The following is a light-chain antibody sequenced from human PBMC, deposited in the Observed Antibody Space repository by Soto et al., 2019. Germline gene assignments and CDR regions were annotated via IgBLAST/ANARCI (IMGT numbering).Light chain of an antibody. J-gene: IGLJ2*01. CDR1: SSDVGGFNY. V-gene: IGLV2-14*01. CDR3: GSYTSSNTLV. Sequence: QSALTQPASVSGSPGQSITISCTGTSSDVGGFNYVSWYQQHPGKAPKLMIYEVTNRPSGVSNRFSGSKSGNTASLTISGLQAEDEADYYCGSYTSSNTLVFGGGTKLTVL. CDR2: EVT.